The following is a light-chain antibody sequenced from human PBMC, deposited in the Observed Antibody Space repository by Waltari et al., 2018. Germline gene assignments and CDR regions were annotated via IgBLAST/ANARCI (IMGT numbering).Light chain of an antibody. CDR3: QKYNDVPQP. CDR1: QGIGIH. J-gene: IGKJ4*01. CDR2: AAS. Sequence: DVQMTQSPSSLSASVGDSVIITCRASQGIGIHLAWYQQKPGKVPKALIYAASTLHSGVPSRFSGSGSGTDFTLTISSLQPEDFATYYCQKYNDVPQPFGGGTRVEIK. V-gene: IGKV1-27*01.